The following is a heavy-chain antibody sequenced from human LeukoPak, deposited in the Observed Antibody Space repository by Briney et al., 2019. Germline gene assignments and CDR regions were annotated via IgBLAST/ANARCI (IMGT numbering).Heavy chain of an antibody. D-gene: IGHD3-22*01. CDR1: GFTFSSFG. CDR2: IWYDGSNK. Sequence: RPGRSLRLSCAASGFTFSSFGMHWVRQAPGKGLEWVAVIWYDGSNKYYADSVKGRFTISRDNSKNTLYLQMNSLRAEDTAVYYCAKPSYYDSSAYAFDIWGQGTMVTVSS. V-gene: IGHV3-33*06. J-gene: IGHJ3*02. CDR3: AKPSYYDSSAYAFDI.